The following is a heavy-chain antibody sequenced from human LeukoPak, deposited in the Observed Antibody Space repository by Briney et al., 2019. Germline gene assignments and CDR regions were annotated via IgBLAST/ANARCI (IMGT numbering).Heavy chain of an antibody. CDR2: INHSGST. CDR1: GGSFSGYY. J-gene: IGHJ6*04. D-gene: IGHD2-2*01. V-gene: IGHV4-34*01. Sequence: SETLSLTCAVYGGSFSGYYWSWIRQPPGKGLEWIGEINHSGSTNYNPSLKSRVTISVDTSKNQFSLKLSSVTAADAAVYYCARNQLLLTPHYYYYYGMDVWSKGTTVTVSS. CDR3: ARNQLLLTPHYYYYYGMDV.